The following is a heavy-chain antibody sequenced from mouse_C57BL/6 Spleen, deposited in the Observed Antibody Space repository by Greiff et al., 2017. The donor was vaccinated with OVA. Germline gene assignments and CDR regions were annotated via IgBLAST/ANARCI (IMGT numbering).Heavy chain of an antibody. J-gene: IGHJ4*01. CDR1: GYTFTSYW. D-gene: IGHD1-1*01. V-gene: IGHV1-72*01. Sequence: QVQLQQSGAELVKPGASVKLSCKASGYTFTSYWMHWVKQRPGRGLEWIGRIDPNSGGTKYNEKFKSKATLTVDKPSSTAYMQLSSLTSEDSAVYYGARSAYGSKDYAMDYWGQGTSVTVSS. CDR2: IDPNSGGT. CDR3: ARSAYGSKDYAMDY.